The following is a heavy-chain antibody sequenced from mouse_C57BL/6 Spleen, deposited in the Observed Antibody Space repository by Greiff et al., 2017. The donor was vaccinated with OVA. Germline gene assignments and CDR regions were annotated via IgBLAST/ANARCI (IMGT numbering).Heavy chain of an antibody. V-gene: IGHV5-4*03. CDR2: ISDGGSYT. D-gene: IGHD2-5*01. CDR1: GFTFSSYA. CDR3: ARSSYYSNYFYFDY. Sequence: EVMLVESGGGLVKPGGSLKLSCAASGFTFSSYAMSWVRQTPEKRLEWVATISDGGSYTYYPDNVKGRFTISRDNAKNNLYLQMSHLKSEDTAMYYCARSSYYSNYFYFDYWGQGTTLTVSS. J-gene: IGHJ2*01.